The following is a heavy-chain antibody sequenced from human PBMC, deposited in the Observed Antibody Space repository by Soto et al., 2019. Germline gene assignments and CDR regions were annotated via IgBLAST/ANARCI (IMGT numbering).Heavy chain of an antibody. Sequence: PGGSLRLSCAASGFTVSSNYMSWVRQAPGKGLEWVSVIYSGGSTYYADSVKGRFTISRDNSKNTLYLQMNSLRAEDTAVYYCARDLMSVTTGRLHIGPGYWGQGTLFTSPQ. CDR3: ARDLMSVTTGRLHIGPGY. CDR1: GFTVSSNY. J-gene: IGHJ4*02. V-gene: IGHV3-66*01. CDR2: IYSGGST. D-gene: IGHD4-17*01.